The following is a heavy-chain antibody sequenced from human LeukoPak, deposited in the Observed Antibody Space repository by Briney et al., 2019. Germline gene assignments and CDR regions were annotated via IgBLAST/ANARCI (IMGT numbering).Heavy chain of an antibody. J-gene: IGHJ5*02. CDR1: GFTLSSNY. CDR2: IYSGGTT. Sequence: PGGSLRLSCAASGFTLSSNYMSWVRQAPGKGLEWVSVIYSGGTTYYADSVKGRFTISRDNSKNTLYLQMNSLRAEDTAVYYCARALYSGSYYWFDPWGQGTLVTVSS. D-gene: IGHD1-26*01. CDR3: ARALYSGSYYWFDP. V-gene: IGHV3-53*01.